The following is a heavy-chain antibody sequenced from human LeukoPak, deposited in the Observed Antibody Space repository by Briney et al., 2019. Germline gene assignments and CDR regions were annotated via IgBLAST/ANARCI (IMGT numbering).Heavy chain of an antibody. D-gene: IGHD3-22*01. Sequence: GASVKVSCKASGYTFTSYYIHWVRQAPGQGLEWMGIINPSGGGTSYAQRFQGRVTMTRDTSTSTVYMELSSLRSEDTAVYYCARGPDYYDSSGYLYYFDYWGQGTLVTASS. CDR1: GYTFTSYY. CDR2: INPSGGGT. J-gene: IGHJ4*02. V-gene: IGHV1-46*01. CDR3: ARGPDYYDSSGYLYYFDY.